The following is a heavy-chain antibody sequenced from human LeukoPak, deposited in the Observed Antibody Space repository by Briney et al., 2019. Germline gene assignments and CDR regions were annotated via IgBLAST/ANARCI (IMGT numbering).Heavy chain of an antibody. Sequence: PSETLSLTCAVYGGSFSGYYWSWIRQHPGKGLEWIGYIYYSGSTYYNPSLKSRVTISVDTSKNQFSLKLSSVTAADTAVYYCARSEWSPATGGYYYYYGMDVWGQGTTVTVSS. CDR3: ARSEWSPATGGYYYYYGMDV. D-gene: IGHD2-8*01. J-gene: IGHJ6*02. CDR1: GGSFSGYY. CDR2: IYYSGST. V-gene: IGHV4-31*11.